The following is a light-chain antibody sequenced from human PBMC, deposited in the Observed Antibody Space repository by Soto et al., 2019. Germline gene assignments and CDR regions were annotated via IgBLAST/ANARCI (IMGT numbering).Light chain of an antibody. Sequence: EIVMTQSPATLSVSAGERVTLSCRASPSISSSLAWYQQKPGQAPSLLFYGASTRASGVPARFSGSGSGTEFTLTISSLQSEDFAVYYCHQYNGWPRTFGQGTKVEI. V-gene: IGKV3-15*01. CDR1: PSISSS. CDR2: GAS. J-gene: IGKJ1*01. CDR3: HQYNGWPRT.